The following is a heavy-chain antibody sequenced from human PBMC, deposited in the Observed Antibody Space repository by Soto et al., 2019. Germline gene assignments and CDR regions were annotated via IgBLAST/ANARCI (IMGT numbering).Heavy chain of an antibody. CDR3: AKGASSSWFIEDYYYGMDV. V-gene: IGHV3-23*01. D-gene: IGHD6-13*01. CDR1: GFTFSSYA. J-gene: IGHJ6*02. CDR2: ISGSGGST. Sequence: CAASGFTFSSYAMSWVRQAPGKGLEWVSAISGSGGSTYYADSVKGRFTISRDNSKNTLYLQMNSLRAEDTAVYYCAKGASSSWFIEDYYYGMDVWGQGTTVTVSS.